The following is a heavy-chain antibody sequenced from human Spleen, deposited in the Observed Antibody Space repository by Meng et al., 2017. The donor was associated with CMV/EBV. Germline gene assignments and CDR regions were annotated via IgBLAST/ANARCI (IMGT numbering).Heavy chain of an antibody. D-gene: IGHD2-21*01. Sequence: ASVKVSCKASGYNFTGYYMHWVRQAPGQGLEWMGWINPNSGGTDSAQKFQGRVSMTSDTSINTAYMELSRLTSDDTAVYYCARDQSLWRGGDYFDYWGQGALVTVSS. CDR3: ARDQSLWRGGDYFDY. J-gene: IGHJ4*02. CDR2: INPNSGGT. CDR1: GYNFTGYY. V-gene: IGHV1-2*02.